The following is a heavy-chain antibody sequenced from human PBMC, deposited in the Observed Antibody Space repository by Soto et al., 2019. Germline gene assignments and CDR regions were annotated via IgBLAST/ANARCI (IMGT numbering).Heavy chain of an antibody. Sequence: GGSLRLSCAASGFTVSSNYMSWVRQAPGKGLEWVSVIYSGGSTYYADSVKGRFTISRDNSKNTLYLQMNSLRAEDTAVYYCARYWRSGSYYYFDYWGQGTLVTVSS. CDR2: IYSGGST. CDR3: ARYWRSGSYYYFDY. V-gene: IGHV3-66*01. CDR1: GFTVSSNY. J-gene: IGHJ4*02. D-gene: IGHD1-26*01.